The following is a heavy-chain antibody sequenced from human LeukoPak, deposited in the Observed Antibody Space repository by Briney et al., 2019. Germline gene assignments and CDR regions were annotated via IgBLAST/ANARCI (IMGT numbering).Heavy chain of an antibody. D-gene: IGHD4-17*01. CDR3: ARTTTDLVY. Sequence: SETLSLTCTVSGGSISSYYWSWIRQPPGKGLEWIGYIFYSGSTNYNPSLKSRVTISVDTSKNQFSLKLSSVTAADTAVYYCARTTTDLVYWGQGTLVTVSS. CDR2: IFYSGST. V-gene: IGHV4-59*08. J-gene: IGHJ4*02. CDR1: GGSISSYY.